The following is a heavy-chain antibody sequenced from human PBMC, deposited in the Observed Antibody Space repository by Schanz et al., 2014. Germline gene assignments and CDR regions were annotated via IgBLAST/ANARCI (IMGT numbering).Heavy chain of an antibody. Sequence: DVQLLESGGGLVQPGGSLRLSCAASGFTFTNYAMSWVRQAPGKGLEWVSLISDSGDTASYADSVKGRFTISRDNFKGAIYQQMSNLRAEDTAVYYCAKSLESGPGGRCARGYFDYWGQGTLVTVSS. V-gene: IGHV3-23*01. J-gene: IGHJ4*02. CDR2: ISDSGDTA. CDR1: GFTFTNYA. D-gene: IGHD2-15*01. CDR3: AKSLESGPGGRCARGYFDY.